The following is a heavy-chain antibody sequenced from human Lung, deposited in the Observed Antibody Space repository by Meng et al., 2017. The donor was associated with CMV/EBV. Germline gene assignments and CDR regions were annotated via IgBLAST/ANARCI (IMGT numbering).Heavy chain of an antibody. Sequence: SGYTFSDYFLHWVRQAPGQGLEWMGWINPNTGDTNYAQGFQGRVTLTRDTSISTAFMELRRLTSDDTGVYYCGRDYPYAGSFFVFDYWGQGALVTVSS. CDR3: GRDYPYAGSFFVFDY. J-gene: IGHJ4*02. CDR1: GYTFSDYF. CDR2: INPNTGDT. D-gene: IGHD2-2*01. V-gene: IGHV1-2*02.